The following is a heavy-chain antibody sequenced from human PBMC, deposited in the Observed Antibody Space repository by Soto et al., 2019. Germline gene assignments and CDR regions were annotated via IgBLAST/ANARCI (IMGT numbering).Heavy chain of an antibody. J-gene: IGHJ4*01. Sequence: QVQLVQSGAEVKKPGASVKVSCKASGYTFTSYGISWVRQAPGQGLEWMGWISAYNGNTNYAQKLQGRVTMTTDTXTXKAYMEMRSLRSDDTAVYYCARVGEVVVTAKSYFDYWGHGTLVTVSS. CDR1: GYTFTSYG. D-gene: IGHD2-21*02. CDR3: ARVGEVVVTAKSYFDY. V-gene: IGHV1-18*01. CDR2: ISAYNGNT.